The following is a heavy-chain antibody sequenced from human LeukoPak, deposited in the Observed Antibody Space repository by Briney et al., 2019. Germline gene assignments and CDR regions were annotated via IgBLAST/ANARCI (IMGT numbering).Heavy chain of an antibody. D-gene: IGHD3-3*01. CDR3: ATSSDFWSGYYPDPYYYYGMDV. CDR1: GYTFTVYY. V-gene: IGHV1-2*02. J-gene: IGHJ6*02. Sequence: ASVTVSCKASGYTFTVYYMHWVRQAPGQGLEWMGWINPNSGGTNYAQKFQGRVTITRDTSISTAYMELSRLRSDDTAVYYCATSSDFWSGYYPDPYYYYGMDVWGQGTTVTVSS. CDR2: INPNSGGT.